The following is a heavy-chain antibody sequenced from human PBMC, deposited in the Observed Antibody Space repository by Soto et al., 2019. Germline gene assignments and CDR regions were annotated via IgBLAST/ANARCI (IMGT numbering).Heavy chain of an antibody. D-gene: IGHD6-19*01. Sequence: GSLRLSCAASGFTFSSYSMNWVRQAPGKGLEWVSSISSSSSYIYYADSVKGRFTISRDNAKNSLYLQMNSLRAEDTAVYYCARGGYSSGRYTRDYYYYYGMDVWGQGTTVTVSS. CDR3: ARGGYSSGRYTRDYYYYYGMDV. V-gene: IGHV3-21*01. J-gene: IGHJ6*02. CDR1: GFTFSSYS. CDR2: ISSSSSYI.